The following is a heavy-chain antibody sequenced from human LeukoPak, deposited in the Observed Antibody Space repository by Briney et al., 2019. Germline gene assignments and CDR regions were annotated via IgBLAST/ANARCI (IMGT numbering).Heavy chain of an antibody. CDR2: ISGSGGNT. D-gene: IGHD3-22*01. V-gene: IGHV3-23*01. CDR3: TTSLLYDSSAWVDY. J-gene: IGHJ4*02. Sequence: TGGSLRLSCAASGFTFSSYVVSWVRQAPGRGLEWVSTISGSGGNTYYADSVKGRFTISRDNSKNTLYLEMNSLKTEDTAVYYCTTSLLYDSSAWVDYWGQGTLVTVSS. CDR1: GFTFSSYV.